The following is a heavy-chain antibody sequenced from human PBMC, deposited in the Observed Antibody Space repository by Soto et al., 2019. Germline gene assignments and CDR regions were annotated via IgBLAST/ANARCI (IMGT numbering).Heavy chain of an antibody. D-gene: IGHD3-10*01. V-gene: IGHV3-7*01. J-gene: IGHJ4*02. CDR2: IKHDGGDQ. CDR1: GFPFSSLW. Sequence: EVQLVESGGGLVLPGGSLRLSCAASGFPFSSLWMSWVRQAPGKGLEWVANIKHDGGDQYYVESVKGRFTISRDNARNSLSLQMNSLRGDDTAVYYCTRAGGSYYFDFWGQGTLVTVSA. CDR3: TRAGGSYYFDF.